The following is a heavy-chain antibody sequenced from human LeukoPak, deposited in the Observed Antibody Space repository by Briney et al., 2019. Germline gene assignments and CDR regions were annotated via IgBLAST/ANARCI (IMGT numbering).Heavy chain of an antibody. Sequence: GGSLRLSCAASGFTFSSHSMNWVRQAPGKGLEWVSSISYNSDYKYYAESVKGRFTISRDNAKNSLYLQMNSLGAEGMAVYYCARDYLYGMDVWGQGTTVTVSS. CDR2: ISYNSDYK. V-gene: IGHV3-21*01. J-gene: IGHJ6*02. CDR1: GFTFSSHS. CDR3: ARDYLYGMDV.